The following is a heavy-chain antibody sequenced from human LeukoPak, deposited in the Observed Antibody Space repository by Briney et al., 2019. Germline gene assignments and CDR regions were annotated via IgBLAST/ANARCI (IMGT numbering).Heavy chain of an antibody. V-gene: IGHV3-23*01. J-gene: IGHJ4*02. Sequence: SGGSLRLSCAASGFTFSSYAMSWVRQAPGKGLEWVSAISGSGGSTYYADSVKGRFTISRDNSKNTLYLQMNSLRAEDTAVYYCAKHLVVVVAATPGGYYFDYWGQGTLVTVSS. CDR1: GFTFSSYA. CDR2: ISGSGGST. CDR3: AKHLVVVVAATPGGYYFDY. D-gene: IGHD2-15*01.